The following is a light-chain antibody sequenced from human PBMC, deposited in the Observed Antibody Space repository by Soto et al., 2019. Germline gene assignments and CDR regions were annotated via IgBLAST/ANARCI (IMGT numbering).Light chain of an antibody. J-gene: IGLJ1*01. Sequence: QSVLTQPPSASGTPGQRVTISCSGGSYNVGKNLVYWYQQRPGTAPKLIIFKNNQRPSGVPDRFSGSNSGSSASLAISGLRSEDEADYYCCSYATTFYVFGSGTKLTVL. V-gene: IGLV1-47*01. CDR2: KNN. CDR1: SYNVGKNL. CDR3: CSYATTFYV.